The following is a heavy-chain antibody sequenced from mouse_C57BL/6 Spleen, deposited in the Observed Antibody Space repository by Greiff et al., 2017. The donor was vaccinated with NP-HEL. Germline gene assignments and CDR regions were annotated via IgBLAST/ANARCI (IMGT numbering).Heavy chain of an antibody. Sequence: QVQLKESGPELVKPGASVKISCKASGYAFSSSWMNWVKQRPGKGLEWIGRIYPGDGDTNYNGKFKGKATLTADKSSSTAYMQLSSLTSEDSAVYFCARREQLRPSYFDYWGQGTTLTVSS. CDR1: GYAFSSSW. V-gene: IGHV1-82*01. CDR2: IYPGDGDT. J-gene: IGHJ2*01. CDR3: ARREQLRPSYFDY. D-gene: IGHD3-2*02.